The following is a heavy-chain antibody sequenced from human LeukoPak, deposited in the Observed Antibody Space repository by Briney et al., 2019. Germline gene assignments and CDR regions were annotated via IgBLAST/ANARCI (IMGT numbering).Heavy chain of an antibody. D-gene: IGHD3-22*01. J-gene: IGHJ3*02. CDR2: ISTSSSYI. Sequence: PGGSLRLSCAASGFTFSTYGMNWVRLAPGRGLEWVSSISTSSSYIYYADSVKGLFTISRDNAKNSLYLQMNSLRAEDTAVYYCAREYYYDSSGSYGFDIWGQGTMVTVSS. V-gene: IGHV3-21*01. CDR3: AREYYYDSSGSYGFDI. CDR1: GFTFSTYG.